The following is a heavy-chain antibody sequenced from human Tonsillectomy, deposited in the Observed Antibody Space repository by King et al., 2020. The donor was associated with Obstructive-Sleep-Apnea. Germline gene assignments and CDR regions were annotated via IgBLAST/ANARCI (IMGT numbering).Heavy chain of an antibody. J-gene: IGHJ4*02. CDR2: INAGNGDT. Sequence: QLVQSGAEVKKPGASVKVSCKASGYTFTSYAIHWVRQAPGQRLEWMGWINAGNGDTTFSQRFQGRVTITRDTSASTAYMDLGSLRSEDTAVYYCARKYTSGWYLDYWGQGTLVTVSS. CDR3: ARKYTSGWYLDY. D-gene: IGHD6-19*01. CDR1: GYTFTSYA. V-gene: IGHV1-3*01.